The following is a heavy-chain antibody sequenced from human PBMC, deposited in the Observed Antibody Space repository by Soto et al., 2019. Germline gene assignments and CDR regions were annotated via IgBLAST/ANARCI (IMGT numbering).Heavy chain of an antibody. J-gene: IGHJ5*02. CDR2: ISAYNGNT. CDR1: GYTFTSYG. CDR3: ARDRGAMVNLKNWFDP. Sequence: ASVKVSCKASGYTFTSYGISWVRQAPGQGLEWMGWISAYNGNTNYAQKLQGRVTMTTDTSTSTAYMELRSLRSDDTAVYYCARDRGAMVNLKNWFDPWGQGTLVTVSS. V-gene: IGHV1-18*01. D-gene: IGHD5-18*01.